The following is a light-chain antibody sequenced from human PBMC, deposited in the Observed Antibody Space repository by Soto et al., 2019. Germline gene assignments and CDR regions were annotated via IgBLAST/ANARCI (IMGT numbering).Light chain of an antibody. CDR2: SAS. CDR1: QAITNL. V-gene: IGKV1-27*01. J-gene: IGKJ4*01. Sequence: DIQMTQYPSTLSGSVGDRVTITCGASQAITNLLAWYQQKPGKVPRLLIYSASTLQSGVPSRFSGSGSGTEFTLTISSLKPEDFATYYCQNYNSDPLTFGDGTKVDIK. CDR3: QNYNSDPLT.